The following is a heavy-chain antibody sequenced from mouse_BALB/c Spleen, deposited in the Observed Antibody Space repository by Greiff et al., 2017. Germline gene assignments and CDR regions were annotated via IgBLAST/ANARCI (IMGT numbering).Heavy chain of an antibody. CDR3: ARDGLPFDY. CDR2: INSNGGST. Sequence: DVHLVESGGGLVQPGGSLKLSCAASGFTFSSYGMSWVRQTPDKRLELVATINSNGGSTYYPDSVKGRFTISRDNAKNTLYLQMSSLKSEDTAMYYCARDGLPFDYWGQGTTLTVSS. V-gene: IGHV5-6-3*01. J-gene: IGHJ2*01. CDR1: GFTFSSYG.